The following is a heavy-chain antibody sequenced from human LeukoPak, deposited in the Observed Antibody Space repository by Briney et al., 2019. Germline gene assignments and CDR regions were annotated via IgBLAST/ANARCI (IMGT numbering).Heavy chain of an antibody. CDR2: ISYDGSNK. D-gene: IGHD6-13*01. J-gene: IGHJ4*02. Sequence: GGSLRLSCAASGFTFSSYGMHWVRQAPGKGLEWVAVISYDGSNKYYADSVKGRFAISRDNSKNTLYLQMNSLRAEDTAVYYCAKGGARGSSSWYRSGYFDYWGQGTLVTVSS. V-gene: IGHV3-30*18. CDR3: AKGGARGSSSWYRSGYFDY. CDR1: GFTFSSYG.